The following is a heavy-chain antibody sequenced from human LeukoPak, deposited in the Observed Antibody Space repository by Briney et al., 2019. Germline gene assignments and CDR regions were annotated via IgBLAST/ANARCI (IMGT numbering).Heavy chain of an antibody. V-gene: IGHV1-2*02. CDR1: GYTFTGYY. CDR2: INPNSGGT. D-gene: IGHD1-26*01. Sequence: ASVKVSCKASGYTFTGYYMHWVRQAPGQGLEWMGWINPNSGGTNYAQKFQGRVTMTRDTSISTAYMELSRLRSDDTAVYYCARDFYSGSSHDAFDIWGQGTMVTVSS. J-gene: IGHJ3*02. CDR3: ARDFYSGSSHDAFDI.